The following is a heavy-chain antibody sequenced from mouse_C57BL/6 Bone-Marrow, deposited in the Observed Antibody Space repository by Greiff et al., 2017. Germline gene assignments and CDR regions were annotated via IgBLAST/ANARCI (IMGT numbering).Heavy chain of an antibody. J-gene: IGHJ2*01. Sequence: EVKVVESGGDLVKPGGSLKLSCAASGSTFSSYGMSWVRQTPDKRLEWVATISSGGSYTYYPDSVKGRFTISRDNAKNTLYLQMSSLKSEDTAMYYCARDGYWGQGTTLTVSS. V-gene: IGHV5-6*01. CDR2: ISSGGSYT. CDR1: GSTFSSYG. CDR3: ARDGY. D-gene: IGHD2-3*01.